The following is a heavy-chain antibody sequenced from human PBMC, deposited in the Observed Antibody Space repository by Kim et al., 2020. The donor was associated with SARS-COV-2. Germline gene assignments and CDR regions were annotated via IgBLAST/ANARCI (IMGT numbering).Heavy chain of an antibody. D-gene: IGHD6-13*01. CDR1: GFTFSNAW. Sequence: GGSLRLSCAASGFTFSNAWMSWVRQAPGKGLEWVGRIKSKTDGGTTDYAAPVKGRFTISRDDSKNTLYLQMNSLKTEDTAVYYCTTDVAAAFLWDWFDPWGQGTLVTVSS. V-gene: IGHV3-15*01. J-gene: IGHJ5*02. CDR3: TTDVAAAFLWDWFDP. CDR2: IKSKTDGGTT.